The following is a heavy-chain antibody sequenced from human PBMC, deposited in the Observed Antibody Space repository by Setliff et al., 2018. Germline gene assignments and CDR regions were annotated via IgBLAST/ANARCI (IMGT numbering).Heavy chain of an antibody. D-gene: IGHD5-18*01. CDR3: ARLPPLHTPMALTLDY. V-gene: IGHV4-59*08. CDR1: GGSVRGYY. Sequence: TSETLSLTCTVSGGSVRGYYWSWIRQPPGKGLEWIGYMYYSGDTNYNPSLKSRVTISVDTSKNQFSLELRSVTAADTAVYYCARLPPLHTPMALTLDYWGQGILVTVSS. J-gene: IGHJ4*02. CDR2: MYYSGDT.